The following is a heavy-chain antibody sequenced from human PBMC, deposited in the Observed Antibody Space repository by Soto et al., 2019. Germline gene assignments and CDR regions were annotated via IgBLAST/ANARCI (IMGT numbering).Heavy chain of an antibody. CDR3: AKDLRGYLRVFDY. CDR2: INPSGGST. D-gene: IGHD5-18*01. CDR1: GYTFTSYY. Sequence: ASVKVSCKASGYTFTSYYMHWVRQAPGQGLEWMGIINPSGGSTSYAQKFQGRVTMTRDTSTSTVYMELSSLRAEDTAVYYCAKDLRGYLRVFDYWGQGTMVTVSS. V-gene: IGHV1-46*01. J-gene: IGHJ4*02.